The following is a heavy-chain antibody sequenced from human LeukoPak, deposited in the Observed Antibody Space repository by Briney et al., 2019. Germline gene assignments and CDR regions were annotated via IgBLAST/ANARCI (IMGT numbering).Heavy chain of an antibody. CDR1: GYSISSGYF. CDR2: IYYSGST. Sequence: PSETLSLTCTVSGYSISSGYFWGWIRQPPGKGLEWIGSIYYSGSTYYNPSLKSRVTISVDTSKNQFSLKLSSVTAADTAVYYCARDLHMIVVVIGAFDIWGQGTMVTVSS. CDR3: ARDLHMIVVVIGAFDI. J-gene: IGHJ3*02. V-gene: IGHV4-38-2*02. D-gene: IGHD3-22*01.